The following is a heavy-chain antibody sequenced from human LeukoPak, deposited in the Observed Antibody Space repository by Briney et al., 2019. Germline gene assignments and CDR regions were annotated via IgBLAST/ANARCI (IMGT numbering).Heavy chain of an antibody. CDR1: GYTFTSYG. J-gene: IGHJ4*02. V-gene: IGHV1-69*06. CDR3: ARAPGYSSSWYFDY. Sequence: GASVKVSCKASGYTFTSYGISWVRQAPGQGLEWMGGIIPIFGTANYAQKFQGRVTITADKSTSTAYMELSSLRSEDTAVYYCARAPGYSSSWYFDYWGQGTLVTVSS. CDR2: IIPIFGTA. D-gene: IGHD6-13*01.